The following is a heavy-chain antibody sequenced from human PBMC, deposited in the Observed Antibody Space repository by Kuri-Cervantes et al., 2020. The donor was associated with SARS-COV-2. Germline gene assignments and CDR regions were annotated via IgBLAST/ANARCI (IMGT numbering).Heavy chain of an antibody. CDR2: ISYDGNNK. CDR3: SVAVGY. V-gene: IGHV3-30*04. CDR1: HFTFSSYA. D-gene: IGHD1-26*01. J-gene: IGHJ4*02. Sequence: GESLKISCAASHFTFSSYAFHWVRQAPGQGLEWVAAISYDGNNKYFADSVRGRFTVSRDNSKNTLYLEMDGLRPEDTAVYYCSVAVGYWGQGTLVTVSS.